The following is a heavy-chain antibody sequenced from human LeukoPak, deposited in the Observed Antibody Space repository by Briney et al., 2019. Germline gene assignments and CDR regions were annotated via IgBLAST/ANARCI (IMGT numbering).Heavy chain of an antibody. Sequence: GGSLRLSCAASGFTFSSYWMSWVRQAPGKGLEWVANIKQDGSGKYYVDSVKGRFTISRDNAKNSLYLQMNSLRAEDTAVYYCARVPLTSYYDFWSGSLYYFDYWGQGTLVTVSS. V-gene: IGHV3-7*01. CDR3: ARVPLTSYYDFWSGSLYYFDY. J-gene: IGHJ4*02. CDR2: IKQDGSGK. CDR1: GFTFSSYW. D-gene: IGHD3-3*01.